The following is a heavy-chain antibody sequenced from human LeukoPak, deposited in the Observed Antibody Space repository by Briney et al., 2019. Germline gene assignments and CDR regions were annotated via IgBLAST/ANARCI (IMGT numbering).Heavy chain of an antibody. V-gene: IGHV4-59*08. J-gene: IGHJ3*02. D-gene: IGHD1-26*01. CDR1: GGSISNYY. Sequence: SETLSLTCTVSGGSISNYYLSCIRQPPGKGLEWIGYIYYSGSTNYNPSLKSRVTISIDTSKKQFSLKLSSVTAADTAVYYCARSHYVYTFDIWGQGTMVTVSS. CDR3: ARSHYVYTFDI. CDR2: IYYSGST.